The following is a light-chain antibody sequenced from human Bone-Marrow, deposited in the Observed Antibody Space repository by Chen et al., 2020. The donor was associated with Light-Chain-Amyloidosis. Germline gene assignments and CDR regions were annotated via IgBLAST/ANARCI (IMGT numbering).Light chain of an antibody. V-gene: IGLV3-25*03. Sequence: SDELTQPPSVSASPGQTARLTCSGDDLPTKYAYWYQQKPGQAPVLVIHRDTERPSGLSERFAGSSSGTTATVTITGVKARDEPDSHCQSADSNGTYDVIFGGGTKLTVL. CDR3: QSADSNGTYDVI. J-gene: IGLJ2*01. CDR2: RDT. CDR1: DLPTKY.